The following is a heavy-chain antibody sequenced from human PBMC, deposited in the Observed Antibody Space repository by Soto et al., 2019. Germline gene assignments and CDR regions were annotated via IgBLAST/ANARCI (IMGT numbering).Heavy chain of an antibody. D-gene: IGHD2-2*01. CDR3: ARVDFIVLVPAAMVRHYYYGMDV. CDR1: GYTFTSYG. Sequence: ASVKVSCKASGYTFTSYGISWVRQAPGQGLEWMGWISAYNGSTNYAQKLQGRVTMTTDTSTSTAYMELRSLRSDDTAVYYCARVDFIVLVPAAMVRHYYYGMDVWGQGTTVTAP. CDR2: ISAYNGST. J-gene: IGHJ6*02. V-gene: IGHV1-18*01.